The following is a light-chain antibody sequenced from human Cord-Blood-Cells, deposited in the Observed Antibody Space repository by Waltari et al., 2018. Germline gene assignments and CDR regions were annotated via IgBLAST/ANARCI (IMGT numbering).Light chain of an antibody. J-gene: IGKJ3*01. CDR1: QSVSSY. V-gene: IGKV3-11*01. CDR2: DAS. CDR3: QQRSNWPPA. Sequence: EIVLTQSPATLSLSPGERATLSCRASQSVSSYLAWYQQKPGQAPRLLIYDASNTATGIPARFSGNESGTDFTLTISSLEPEDFAVYYCQQRSNWPPAFGPGTKVDIK.